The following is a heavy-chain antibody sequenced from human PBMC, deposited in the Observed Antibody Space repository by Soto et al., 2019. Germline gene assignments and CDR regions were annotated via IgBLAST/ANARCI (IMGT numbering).Heavy chain of an antibody. J-gene: IGHJ4*02. V-gene: IGHV3-7*01. D-gene: IGHD1-1*01. CDR3: ARTGDGHHDFLDY. CDR1: GFTFSSYW. Sequence: EVHLEESGGGLVHPGGSLRLSCAASGFTFSSYWMNWVRQAPGKGLEWVANIDEDGSEYNDAESVRGRFTISRDNAKNTFYLQMNSLRAADTAVYYCARTGDGHHDFLDYWGQGILVSVSS. CDR2: IDEDGSEY.